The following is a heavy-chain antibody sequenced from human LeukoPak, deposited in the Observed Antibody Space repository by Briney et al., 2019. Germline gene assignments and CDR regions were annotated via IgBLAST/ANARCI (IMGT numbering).Heavy chain of an antibody. CDR3: AGSGSTYYYYYMDV. J-gene: IGHJ6*03. CDR1: GYTFTGYY. D-gene: IGHD3-10*01. CDR2: INPNSGGT. V-gene: IGHV1-2*02. Sequence: ASVKVSCKASGYTFTGYYMHWVRQAPGQGLEWVRWINPNSGGTNYAQKFQGRVTMTRDTSISTAYMELSRLRSDDTAVYYCAGSGSTYYYYYMDVWGKGTTVTVSS.